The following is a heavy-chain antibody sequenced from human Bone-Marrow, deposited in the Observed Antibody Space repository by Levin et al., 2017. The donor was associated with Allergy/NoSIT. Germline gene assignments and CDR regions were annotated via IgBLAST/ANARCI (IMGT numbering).Heavy chain of an antibody. V-gene: IGHV3-11*01. CDR1: GFTFSDYY. D-gene: IGHD2-2*01. J-gene: IGHJ6*02. CDR2: ISFSGSPT. CDR3: ARWDYASTRGMDV. Sequence: SCAASGFTFSDYYMTWIRQAPGKGLEWLSYISFSGSPTYYADSVKGRFTISRDNAENSLFLQMNSLRAEDTAVYYCARWDYASTRGMDVWGQGTTVTVSS.